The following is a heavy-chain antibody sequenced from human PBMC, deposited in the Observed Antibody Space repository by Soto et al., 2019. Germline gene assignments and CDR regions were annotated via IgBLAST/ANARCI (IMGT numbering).Heavy chain of an antibody. Sequence: QLQLQESGSGLVEPSQTLSLTCAVSGGSVSSGDYSWSWSRQPPGKGLEWIGYISHSGSTYNPSLKSRVTVSIDRSKNQVSLKLTAVTAADTAVYYCARGEFYDTSGYPHRGWFDPWGQGTLVTVSS. CDR3: ARGEFYDTSGYPHRGWFDP. CDR2: ISHSGST. D-gene: IGHD3-22*01. J-gene: IGHJ5*02. V-gene: IGHV4-30-2*01. CDR1: GGSVSSGDYS.